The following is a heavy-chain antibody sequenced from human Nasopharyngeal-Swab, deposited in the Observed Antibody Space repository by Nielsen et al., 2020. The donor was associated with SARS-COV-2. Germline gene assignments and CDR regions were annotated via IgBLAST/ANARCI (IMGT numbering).Heavy chain of an antibody. V-gene: IGHV1-46*01. Sequence: GSVKVSCRASGYTFTSYYMHWVRQAHGQGREWMGIINLSGSSTSYAQKFKGRVTMTRDTSTSTVYMELSSLRSEYTAVYYCARPTSPYYFDYWGQGTLVTVSS. CDR2: INLSGSST. CDR1: GYTFTSYY. CDR3: ARPTSPYYFDY. J-gene: IGHJ4*02.